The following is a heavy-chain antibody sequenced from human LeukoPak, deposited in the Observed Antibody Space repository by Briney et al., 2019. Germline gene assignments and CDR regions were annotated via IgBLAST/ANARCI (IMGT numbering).Heavy chain of an antibody. D-gene: IGHD6-19*01. CDR2: IYYSGST. J-gene: IGHJ4*02. CDR3: AREGGSGWDY. V-gene: IGHV4-59*12. CDR1: GGSISSYY. Sequence: SETLSLTCTVSGGSISSYYWSWIRQPPGKGLEWIGYIYYSGSTNYNPSLKSRVTISVDTSKNQSSLKLSSVTAADTAVYYCAREGGSGWDYWGQGTLVTVSS.